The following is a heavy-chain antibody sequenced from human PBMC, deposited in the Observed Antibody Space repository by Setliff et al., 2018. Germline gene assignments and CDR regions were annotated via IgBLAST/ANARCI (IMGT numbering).Heavy chain of an antibody. CDR2: IKSKTDGGTT. V-gene: IGHV3-15*01. Sequence: PSETLSLTCTVSGGSISSHYWSWVRQAPGKGLEWVGRIKSKTDGGTTDYAAPVKGRFTISRDDSENTLYLQLNSLKTEDTAVYYCTTDCSGARCSSWGQGTLVTVSS. CDR1: GGSISSHY. CDR3: TTDCSGARCSS. D-gene: IGHD2-15*01. J-gene: IGHJ5*02.